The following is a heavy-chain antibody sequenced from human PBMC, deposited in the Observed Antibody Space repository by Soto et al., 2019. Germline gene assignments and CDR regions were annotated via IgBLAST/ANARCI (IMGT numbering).Heavy chain of an antibody. Sequence: QVQLVQSGAEVKKPGSSVRVSCKASGGTFSSNAISWVRQAPGQGLEWMGAIIPTFGTANYAQNFQGRVTTTADESTRTVYMELSSLRFEDTAVYYCARDAPSTPSVYWGQGTLVTVSS. CDR1: GGTFSSNA. J-gene: IGHJ4*02. V-gene: IGHV1-69*01. CDR2: IIPTFGTA. CDR3: ARDAPSTPSVY.